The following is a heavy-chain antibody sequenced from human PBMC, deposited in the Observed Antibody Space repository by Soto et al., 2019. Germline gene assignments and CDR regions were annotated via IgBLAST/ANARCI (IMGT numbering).Heavy chain of an antibody. CDR3: AVRGYCSGGSCYSSDYYYYMDV. V-gene: IGHV1-8*01. J-gene: IGHJ6*03. CDR1: GYTFTSYD. D-gene: IGHD2-15*01. CDR2: MNPNSGNT. Sequence: ASVKVSCKASGYTFTSYDINWVRQATGQGLEWMGWMNPNSGNTGYAQKFQGRVTMTRNTSISTAYMELSSLRSEDTAVYYCAVRGYCSGGSCYSSDYYYYMDVWGKGTTVTVSS.